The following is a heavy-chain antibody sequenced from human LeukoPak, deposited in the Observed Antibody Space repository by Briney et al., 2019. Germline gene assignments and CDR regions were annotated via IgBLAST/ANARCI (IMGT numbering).Heavy chain of an antibody. J-gene: IGHJ4*02. CDR3: ATERTYYYDSSGYITLDY. CDR1: VGSISSGGSY. V-gene: IGHV4-31*03. D-gene: IGHD3-22*01. Sequence: SETLSLTCTVSVGSISSGGSYWSWIRQHPGKGLEWIGYIYYSGSTYYNPSLKSRVTISVDTSKNQFSLKPSSVTAADTSVYYCATERTYYYDSSGYITLDYWGQGTLVTVSS. CDR2: IYYSGST.